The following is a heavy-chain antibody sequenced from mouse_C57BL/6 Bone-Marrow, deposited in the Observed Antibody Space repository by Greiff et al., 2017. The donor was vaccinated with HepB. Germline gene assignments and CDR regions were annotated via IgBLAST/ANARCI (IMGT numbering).Heavy chain of an antibody. D-gene: IGHD4-1*01. V-gene: IGHV1-55*01. Sequence: QVQLQQPGAELVKPGASVKMSCKASGYTFTSYWITWVKQRPGQGLEWIGDIYPGSGSTNYNEKFKSKATLTVDTSSSTAYMQLSSLTSEDSAVYYCAREGDWDGYYAMDYWGQGTSVTVSS. CDR2: IYPGSGST. CDR3: AREGDWDGYYAMDY. J-gene: IGHJ4*01. CDR1: GYTFTSYW.